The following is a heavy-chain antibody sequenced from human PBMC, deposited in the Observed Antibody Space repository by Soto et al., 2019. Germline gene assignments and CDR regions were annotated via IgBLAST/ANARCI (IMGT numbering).Heavy chain of an antibody. CDR3: AREGAGPKGSSSWPDDAFDI. CDR2: ISYSGST. D-gene: IGHD6-13*01. V-gene: IGHV4-31*03. J-gene: IGHJ3*02. Sequence: QVQLQESGPGLVKPSQTLSLTCTVSGGSISSGGYYWSWIRQHPGKGREWIGYISYSGSTYYNPSLKSRVTISVDTSKDQFSRKLSSVTAADTAVYYCAREGAGPKGSSSWPDDAFDIWGQGTMVTVSS. CDR1: GGSISSGGYY.